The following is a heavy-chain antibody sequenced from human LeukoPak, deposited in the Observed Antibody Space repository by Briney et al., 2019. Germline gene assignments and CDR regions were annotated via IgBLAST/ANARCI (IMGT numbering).Heavy chain of an antibody. V-gene: IGHV4-4*07. CDR2: IYSSGST. CDR1: GGSISSYY. J-gene: IGHJ4*02. Sequence: SETLSLTCTVSGGSISSYYWSWIRKPAGKGLEWIGRIYSSGSTNYNPSLKSRVTISVDKSKNQFSLKLSSVTAADTAVYYCARSPGSGWYYFDYWGQGTLVTVSS. D-gene: IGHD6-19*01. CDR3: ARSPGSGWYYFDY.